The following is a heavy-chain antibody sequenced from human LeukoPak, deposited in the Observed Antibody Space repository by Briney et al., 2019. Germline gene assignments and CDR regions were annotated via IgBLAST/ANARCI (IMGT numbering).Heavy chain of an antibody. CDR2: INHSGST. J-gene: IGHJ3*02. V-gene: IGHV4-34*01. CDR3: ATSMVRGVNDAFDI. D-gene: IGHD3-10*01. Sequence: SETLSLTCAVYGGSFSGYYWSWIRQPPGKGLEWIGEINHSGSTNYNPSLKSRVTISVDTSKNQFSLKLSSVTAADTAVYYCATSMVRGVNDAFDIWGQGTMVTVSS. CDR1: GGSFSGYY.